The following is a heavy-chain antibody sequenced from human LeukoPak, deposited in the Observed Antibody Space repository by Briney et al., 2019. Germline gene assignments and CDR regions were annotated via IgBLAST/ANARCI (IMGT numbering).Heavy chain of an antibody. CDR1: GFTFSSYS. D-gene: IGHD2-21*01. V-gene: IGHV3-21*01. CDR3: ARVADRTHAFDI. J-gene: IGHJ3*02. CDR2: ISSSSSYI. Sequence: GGSLRLSCAASGFTFSSYSMTWVRQAPGKGLEWVSSISSSSSYIYYADSVKGRFTISRDNAKNSPYLQMNSLRAEDTAVYYCARVADRTHAFDIWGQGTMVTVSS.